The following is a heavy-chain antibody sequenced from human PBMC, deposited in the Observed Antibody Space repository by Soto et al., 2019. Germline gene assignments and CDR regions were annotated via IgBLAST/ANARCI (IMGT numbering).Heavy chain of an antibody. CDR3: ATRSPAFDY. CDR1: GYTFTSFG. J-gene: IGHJ4*02. CDR2: ISTDKGKT. V-gene: IGHV1-18*01. Sequence: QVQLVQSGPXVKKPGASVKVSCKTSGYTFTSFGISWVRQAPGQGLEWMGWISTDKGKTNYAQKFQGRVTMTTDTATRTAYMELRSLRSDDTAVYYCATRSPAFDYWGQGTLVTVSS.